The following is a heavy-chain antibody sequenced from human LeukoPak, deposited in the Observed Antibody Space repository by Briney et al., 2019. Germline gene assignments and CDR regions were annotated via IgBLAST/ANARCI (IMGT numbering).Heavy chain of an antibody. CDR1: GFTFRSHS. Sequence: PGGALRLSCEVSGFTFRSHSLNWVRQALGKGLEWLSYISTRNTIYYGDSAKGRFTISRDNAKNSLYLQMNSLRAEDTALYYCARGDHHDDNVVGIDYWGQGTLVTVSS. CDR2: ISTRNTI. D-gene: IGHD1-1*01. V-gene: IGHV3-48*01. CDR3: ARGDHHDDNVVGIDY. J-gene: IGHJ4*02.